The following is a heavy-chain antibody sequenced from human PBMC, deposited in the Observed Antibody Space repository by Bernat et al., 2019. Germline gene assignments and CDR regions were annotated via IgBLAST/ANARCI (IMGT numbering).Heavy chain of an antibody. CDR3: ARALLAVAGDAFDI. Sequence: QVQLVESGGGVVQPGRSLRLSCAASGFTFSSYGMHWVRQAPGKGLEWVAVIWYDGSNKYYADSVKGRFTISRDNSKNTLYLQMNSLRAEDTAVYYCARALLAVAGDAFDIWGQGTMVTVSS. CDR2: IWYDGSNK. V-gene: IGHV3-33*01. D-gene: IGHD6-19*01. CDR1: GFTFSSYG. J-gene: IGHJ3*02.